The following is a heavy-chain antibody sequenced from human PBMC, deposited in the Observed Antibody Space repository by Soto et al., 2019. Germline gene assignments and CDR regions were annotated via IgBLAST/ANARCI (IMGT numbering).Heavy chain of an antibody. Sequence: GASVKVSCKASGYTFTSYDINWVRQAPGQGLEWMGWMNPYSGNTGYAQKFQGRVAMTRDTSRNTAYMELSSLKSEDMAVYYCASFCSGGSCYNYWGQGTLVTVSS. D-gene: IGHD2-15*01. CDR2: MNPYSGNT. CDR3: ASFCSGGSCYNY. V-gene: IGHV1-8*01. CDR1: GYTFTSYD. J-gene: IGHJ4*02.